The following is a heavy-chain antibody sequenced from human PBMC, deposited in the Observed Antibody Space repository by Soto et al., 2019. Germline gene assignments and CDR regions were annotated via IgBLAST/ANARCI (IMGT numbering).Heavy chain of an antibody. J-gene: IGHJ4*02. CDR2: ISYDGSNK. CDR1: GFTFSSYG. D-gene: IGHD1-7*01. Sequence: GGSLRLSCAASGFTFSSYGMHWVRQAPGKGLEWVAVISYDGSNKYYADSVKGRFTISRDNSKNTLYLQMNSLRAEDTAVYYCAKDFKAELELPYLDYWGQGTLVTVSS. CDR3: AKDFKAELELPYLDY. V-gene: IGHV3-30*18.